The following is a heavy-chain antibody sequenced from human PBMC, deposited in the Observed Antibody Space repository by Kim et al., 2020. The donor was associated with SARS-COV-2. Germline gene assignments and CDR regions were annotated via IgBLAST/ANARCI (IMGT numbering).Heavy chain of an antibody. CDR1: GDSVSSNSAA. CDR3: ARDRSDIWFRESAFDY. V-gene: IGHV6-1*01. J-gene: IGHJ4*02. Sequence: SQTLSLSCAISGDSVSSNSAAWNWIRQSPSRGLEWLGRTYYRSKWYNDYAVSVKSRITINPDTSKNQFSLQLNSVTPEDTAVYYCARDRSDIWFRESAFDYWGQGTLVTVSS. CDR2: TYYRSKWYN. D-gene: IGHD3-10*01.